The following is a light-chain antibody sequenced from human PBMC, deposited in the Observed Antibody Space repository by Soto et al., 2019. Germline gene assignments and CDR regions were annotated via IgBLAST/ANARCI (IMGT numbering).Light chain of an antibody. J-gene: IGKJ2*01. CDR3: QQYGSAPPYT. V-gene: IGKV3-15*01. CDR2: GAS. Sequence: EIVMTQSPATLSVSPGERATLSCRASQSVSSNLAWYQQKPGQAPRLLIYGASTRATGIPARFSGSGSGTEFTLTISSLQSEDSAVYCCQQYGSAPPYTFGQGTKLELK. CDR1: QSVSSN.